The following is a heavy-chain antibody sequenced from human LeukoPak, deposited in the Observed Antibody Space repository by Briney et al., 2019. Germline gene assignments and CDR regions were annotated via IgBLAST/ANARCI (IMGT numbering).Heavy chain of an antibody. Sequence: SETLFLTCAVHRGSFSGYYWSWIRQPTGKGLEWIGEINHSGSTNYNPSLKSRVTISVDTSKNQFSLKLSSVTAADTAVYYCARQRGYSGYWGQGTLVTVSS. CDR2: INHSGST. CDR3: ARQRGYSGY. J-gene: IGHJ4*02. D-gene: IGHD5-12*01. CDR1: RGSFSGYY. V-gene: IGHV4-34*01.